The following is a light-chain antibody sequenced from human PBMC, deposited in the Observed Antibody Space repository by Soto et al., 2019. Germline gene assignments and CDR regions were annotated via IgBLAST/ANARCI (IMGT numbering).Light chain of an antibody. CDR2: GTS. J-gene: IGKJ1*01. CDR3: QQCGSLPGT. Sequence: ETVLSHSPGTLSLSPGEGATLSCRASQTVNGNYLGWYQQKPGQAPRLLIYGTSSRATGIPDRFSGSGSGTDFTLTISRLEPEDFAVYYCQQCGSLPGTFGQGTKVDIK. V-gene: IGKV3-20*01. CDR1: QTVNGNY.